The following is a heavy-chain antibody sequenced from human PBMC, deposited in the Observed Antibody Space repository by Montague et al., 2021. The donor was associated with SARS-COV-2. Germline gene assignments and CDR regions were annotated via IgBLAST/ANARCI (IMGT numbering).Heavy chain of an antibody. V-gene: IGHV6-1*01. CDR1: GDSVAGNSAA. D-gene: IGHD2-8*01. CDR2: SYYRSKWYN. J-gene: IGHJ5*02. CDR3: ARDDPYCTNGVCYTGNWFDP. Sequence: CAISGDSVAGNSAARNWIRQSPSSGLEWLGRSYYRSKWYNDYAVSVKSRITINPDTSKNQFSLQLNSVTPEDTAVYYCARDDPYCTNGVCYTGNWFDPWGQGTLVTVSS.